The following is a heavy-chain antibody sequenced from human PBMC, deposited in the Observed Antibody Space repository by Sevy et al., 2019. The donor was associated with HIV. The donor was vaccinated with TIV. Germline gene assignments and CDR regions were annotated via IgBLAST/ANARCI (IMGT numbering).Heavy chain of an antibody. CDR3: ARAKVGTAMYPDY. CDR1: GFTFSSYS. D-gene: IGHD5-18*01. CDR2: ISSSSSTI. J-gene: IGHJ4*02. Sequence: GGSLRLSCAASGFTFSSYSMNWVRQAPGKGLEWVSYISSSSSTIYYADSVKGRFTISRDNAKNSLYLQMNSLRAEDTAVYYCARAKVGTAMYPDYWGQGILVTVSS. V-gene: IGHV3-48*01.